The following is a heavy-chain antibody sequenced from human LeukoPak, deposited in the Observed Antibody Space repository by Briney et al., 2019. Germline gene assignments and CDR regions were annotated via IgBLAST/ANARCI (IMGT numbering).Heavy chain of an antibody. J-gene: IGHJ4*02. CDR3: ARGQRIVGATLGDY. D-gene: IGHD1-26*01. Sequence: GGPLRLSCAASGFTFSSYGMHWVRQAPGKGLEWVAVIWYDGSNKYYADSVKGRFTISRDNSKNTLYLQMNSLRAEDTAVYYCARGQRIVGATLGDYWGQGTLVTVSS. V-gene: IGHV3-33*01. CDR2: IWYDGSNK. CDR1: GFTFSSYG.